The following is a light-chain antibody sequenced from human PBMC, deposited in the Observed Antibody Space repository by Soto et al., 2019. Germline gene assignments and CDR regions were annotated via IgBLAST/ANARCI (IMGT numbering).Light chain of an antibody. CDR3: QQSYSTPFT. CDR2: AAS. J-gene: IGKJ3*01. V-gene: IGKV1-39*01. CDR1: QSISSY. Sequence: DIQMTQSPSSLSASVGDRVTITCRASQSISSYLNWYQQKPGKAPKLLIYAASSLQSGAPSMFSGSGSGTDFTLTISSLQPEDFATYYCQQSYSTPFTFVPGTKVDIK.